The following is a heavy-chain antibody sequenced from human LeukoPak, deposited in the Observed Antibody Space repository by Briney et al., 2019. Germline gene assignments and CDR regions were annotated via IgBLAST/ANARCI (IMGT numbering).Heavy chain of an antibody. CDR2: IYYSGST. V-gene: IGHV4-39*07. Sequence: SETLSLTCTVSGGSISSSSYYWGWIRQPPGKGLEWIGSIYYSGSTYYNPSLKSRVTISVDTSKNQFSLKLSSVTAADTAVYYCARDERGDGSWQSFDPWGQGTLVTVSS. D-gene: IGHD6-13*01. CDR1: GGSISSSSYY. CDR3: ARDERGDGSWQSFDP. J-gene: IGHJ5*02.